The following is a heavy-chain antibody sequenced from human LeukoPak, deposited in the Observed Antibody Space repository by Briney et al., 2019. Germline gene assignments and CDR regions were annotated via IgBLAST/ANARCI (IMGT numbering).Heavy chain of an antibody. J-gene: IGHJ4*02. Sequence: GGSLRLSCAASGFTFSSYAMSWVRQAPGKWLEWVSGITGSGGTTYYADSVKGRFTISRDNSKNTLYLQMNSLRAEDTAVYYWAKNPARPTSLDYWGQGTLVTVSS. V-gene: IGHV3-23*01. CDR2: ITGSGGTT. CDR1: GFTFSSYA. D-gene: IGHD6-6*01. CDR3: AKNPARPTSLDY.